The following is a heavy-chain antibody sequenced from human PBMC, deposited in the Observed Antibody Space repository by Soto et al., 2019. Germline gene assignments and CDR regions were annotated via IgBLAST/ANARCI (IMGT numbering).Heavy chain of an antibody. J-gene: IGHJ6*02. V-gene: IGHV3-15*01. CDR1: GFTFSNAW. CDR2: IKSKTDGGTT. Sequence: GGSLRLSCAASGFTFSNAWMSWVRQAPGKGLEWVGRIKSKTDGGTTDYAAPVKGRFTISRDDSKNTLYLQMNSLKTEDTAVYYCTTGPPPLYYGMDVWGQGTTVTVSS. CDR3: TTGPPPLYYGMDV.